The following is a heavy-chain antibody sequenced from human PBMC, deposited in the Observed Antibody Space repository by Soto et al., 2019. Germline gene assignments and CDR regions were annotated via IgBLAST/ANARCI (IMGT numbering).Heavy chain of an antibody. CDR2: INSDGSIT. V-gene: IGHV3-74*01. CDR3: VRTSLVVAAATREDY. Sequence: EVQLVESGGGLVQPGWSLRLSCAASGFTFSSYRMHWVRQAPGKGLVWVSRINSDGSITSYADSVKGRFTISKDNAKNTLYLQMNSLRAEDTAVYYCVRTSLVVAAATREDYWGKGTLVTVSS. J-gene: IGHJ4*02. D-gene: IGHD2-15*01. CDR1: GFTFSSYR.